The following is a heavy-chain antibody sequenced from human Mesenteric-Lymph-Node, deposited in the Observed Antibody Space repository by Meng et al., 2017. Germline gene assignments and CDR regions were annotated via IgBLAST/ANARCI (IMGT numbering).Heavy chain of an antibody. Sequence: QVQLQEPGPGLVKPSETLSLTCTVSGGSISWGTWWSWVRQPPGKGLQWIGEFFHSGITNYNPSLKSRATISVDTSKNHFSLELSSVTAADTAVYYCTKNGAYSLEYWGQGALVTVSS. V-gene: IGHV4-4*02. CDR1: GGSISWGTW. CDR3: TKNGAYSLEY. J-gene: IGHJ4*02. D-gene: IGHD2-15*01. CDR2: FFHSGIT.